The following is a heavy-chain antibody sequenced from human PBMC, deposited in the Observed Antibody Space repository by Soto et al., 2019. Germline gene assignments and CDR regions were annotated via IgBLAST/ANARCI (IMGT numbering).Heavy chain of an antibody. J-gene: IGHJ6*02. CDR2: IYYSGST. V-gene: IGHV4-31*03. CDR1: DGSIISGGYY. Sequence: PSETLSLTCTVSDGSIISGGYYWSWIRQHPGKGLEWIGYIYYSGSTYYNPSLKSRVTISVDTSKNQFSLKLSSVTAADTAVYYCAKAITPRFDSSGKRPRDYYYYGMDVWGQGTTVTVSS. CDR3: AKAITPRFDSSGKRPRDYYYYGMDV. D-gene: IGHD3-22*01.